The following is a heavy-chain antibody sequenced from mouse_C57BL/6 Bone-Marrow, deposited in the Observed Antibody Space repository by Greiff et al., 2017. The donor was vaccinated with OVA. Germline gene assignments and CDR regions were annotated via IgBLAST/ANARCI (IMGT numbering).Heavy chain of an antibody. CDR1: GFTFSDYY. J-gene: IGHJ1*03. V-gene: IGHV5-12*01. CDR2: LSNGGGST. CDR3: ARQGGNYVGYFDV. D-gene: IGHD2-1*01. Sequence: EVKVVESGGGLVQPGGSLKLSCAASGFTFSDYYMSWVRQTPEKRLEWVAYLSNGGGSTYYPDTVKGRFTSSRDTAKNTLYLQMSRLKSEDTAMYYCARQGGNYVGYFDVWGTGTTVTVSS.